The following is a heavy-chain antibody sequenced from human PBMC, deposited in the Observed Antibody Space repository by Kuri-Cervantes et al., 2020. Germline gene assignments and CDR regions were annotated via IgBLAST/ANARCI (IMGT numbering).Heavy chain of an antibody. CDR2: IKSKTDGGTT. CDR1: GFTFSSYS. CDR3: AKVSSGYWLFDY. D-gene: IGHD3-22*01. J-gene: IGHJ4*02. Sequence: GGSLRLSCAASGFTFSSYSMNWVRQAPGKGLEWVGRIKSKTDGGTTDYAAPVKGRFTISRDDSKNTLYLQMNSLRAEDTAVYYCAKVSSGYWLFDYWGQGTLVTVSS. V-gene: IGHV3-15*01.